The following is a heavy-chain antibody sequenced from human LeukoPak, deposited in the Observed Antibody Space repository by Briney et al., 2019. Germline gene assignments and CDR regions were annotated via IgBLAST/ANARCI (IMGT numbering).Heavy chain of an antibody. D-gene: IGHD3-22*01. CDR2: IYTSGST. J-gene: IGHJ4*02. CDR1: GDSISSYY. CDR3: ARDGYYYDSSPSFDY. V-gene: IGHV4-4*07. Sequence: KASETLSLTCTVSGDSISSYYWSWIRQPAGKGLEWIGRIYTSGSTNYNPSLKSRVTMSVDTSKNQFSLKLSPVTAADTAVYYCARDGYYYDSSPSFDYWGQGTLVTVSS.